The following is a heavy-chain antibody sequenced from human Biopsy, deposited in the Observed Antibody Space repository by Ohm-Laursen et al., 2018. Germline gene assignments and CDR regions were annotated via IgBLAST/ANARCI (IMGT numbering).Heavy chain of an antibody. V-gene: IGHV4-59*01. J-gene: IGHJ6*02. CDR3: ARATNSTGWPYYYFYGMDV. D-gene: IGHD2/OR15-2a*01. Sequence: SQTLSLTCTVSGGSISSYYWNWIRQPPGKGLEWIGYIYYSGTTDYSPSLKSRVTISVDTSKNQFSLRLNSVTAADTAVYYCARATNSTGWPYYYFYGMDVWGLGTTVTVSS. CDR1: GGSISSYY. CDR2: IYYSGTT.